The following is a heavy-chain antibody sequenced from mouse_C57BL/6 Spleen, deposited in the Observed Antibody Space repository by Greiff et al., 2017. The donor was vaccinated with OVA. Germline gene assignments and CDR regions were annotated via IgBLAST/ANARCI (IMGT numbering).Heavy chain of an antibody. J-gene: IGHJ2*01. CDR1: GYTFTSYW. D-gene: IGHD2-1*01. CDR3: ARLSTYGTFDY. CDR2: INPSNGGT. V-gene: IGHV1-53*01. Sequence: QVHVKQPGTELVKPGASVKLSCKASGYTFTSYWMHWVKQRPGQGLEWIGNINPSNGGTNYNEKFKSKATLTVDKSSSTAYMQLSSLTSEDSAVYYCARLSTYGTFDYWGQGTTLTVSS.